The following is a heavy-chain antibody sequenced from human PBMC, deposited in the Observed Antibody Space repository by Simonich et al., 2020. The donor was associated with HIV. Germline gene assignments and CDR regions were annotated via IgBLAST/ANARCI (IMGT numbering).Heavy chain of an antibody. Sequence: QVQLVQYGAEVKKPGASVKISCKASGITFTSYYIARGRQAPGQGLEWMGWINHKICSTNNLQKLQGRVTMTRNTAINTGYMELSSLRSDDTAMYYCARDPLSTVGFMYYYNMDVWGQGTTVTVSS. J-gene: IGHJ6*02. V-gene: IGHV1-2*02. CDR3: ARDPLSTVGFMYYYNMDV. D-gene: IGHD2-8*02. CDR2: INHKICST. CDR1: GITFTSYY.